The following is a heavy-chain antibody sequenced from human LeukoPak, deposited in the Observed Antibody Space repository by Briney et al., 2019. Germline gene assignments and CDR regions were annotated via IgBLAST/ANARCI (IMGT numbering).Heavy chain of an antibody. CDR3: ARDYCSSTSCYSLGWFDP. Sequence: SETLSLTYAVYGGSFSGYYWSWIRQPAGKGLEWIGRIYTSGSTNYNPSLKSRVTISVDTSKNQFSLKLSSVTAADTAVYYCARDYCSSTSCYSLGWFDPWGQGTLVTVSS. D-gene: IGHD2-2*02. V-gene: IGHV4-59*10. CDR1: GGSFSGYY. CDR2: IYTSGST. J-gene: IGHJ5*02.